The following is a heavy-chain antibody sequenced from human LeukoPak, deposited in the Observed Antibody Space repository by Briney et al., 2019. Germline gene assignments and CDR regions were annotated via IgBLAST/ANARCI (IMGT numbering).Heavy chain of an antibody. Sequence: GGSLRLSCAASGFTVNSNYMSWVRQAPGKGLEWVSILYTGGNTYYADSVKGRFTMSRDNSKNMLYLQMDSLRAEDTAVYYCARGGVFSSGGVWGQGTTVTVSS. V-gene: IGHV3-66*01. J-gene: IGHJ6*02. CDR1: GFTVNSNY. D-gene: IGHD6-19*01. CDR3: ARGGVFSSGGV. CDR2: LYTGGNT.